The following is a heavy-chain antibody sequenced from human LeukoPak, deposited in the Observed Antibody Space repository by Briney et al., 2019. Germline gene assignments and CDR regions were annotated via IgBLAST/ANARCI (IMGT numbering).Heavy chain of an antibody. Sequence: SETLSLTCTVSGGSISSSSYYWGWIRQPPGKGLEWIGSIYYSGSTYYNPSLKSRVTISVDTSKNQFSLKLSSVTAADTAVYYRARGRVVPAAMAYYYYYYYMDVWGKGTTVTVSS. V-gene: IGHV4-39*01. D-gene: IGHD2-2*01. CDR2: IYYSGST. CDR1: GGSISSSSYY. J-gene: IGHJ6*03. CDR3: ARGRVVPAAMAYYYYYYYMDV.